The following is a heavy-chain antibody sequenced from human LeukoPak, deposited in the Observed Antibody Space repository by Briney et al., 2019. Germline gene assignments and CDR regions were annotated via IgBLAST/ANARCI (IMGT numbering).Heavy chain of an antibody. Sequence: GGSLRLSCAASEFIFSNYWMSWVRQAPGKGLEWVANIKQDGSEKYFVDSVKGRFTVSRDNAKNSLYLQMNSLRAEDTAVYYCARGTVGGSYFDYWGQGTLVTVSS. D-gene: IGHD1-26*01. CDR3: ARGTVGGSYFDY. CDR2: IKQDGSEK. V-gene: IGHV3-7*03. J-gene: IGHJ4*02. CDR1: EFIFSNYW.